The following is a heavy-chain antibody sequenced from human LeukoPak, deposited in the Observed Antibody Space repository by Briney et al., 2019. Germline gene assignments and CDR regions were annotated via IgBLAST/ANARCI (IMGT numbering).Heavy chain of an antibody. CDR2: MNPNSGNT. D-gene: IGHD3-22*01. CDR1: GYTFTSYG. CDR3: ARRYYYDSSGYYYAY. V-gene: IGHV1-8*02. Sequence: ASVKVSCKASGYTFTSYGISWVRQAPGQGLEWMGWMNPNSGNTGYAQKFQGRVTMTRNTSISTAYMELSSLRSEDTAVYYCARRYYYDSSGYYYAYWGQGTLVTVSS. J-gene: IGHJ4*02.